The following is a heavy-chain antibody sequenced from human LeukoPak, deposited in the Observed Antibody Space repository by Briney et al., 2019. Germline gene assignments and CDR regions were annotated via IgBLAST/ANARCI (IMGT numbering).Heavy chain of an antibody. Sequence: SVKVSCKASGGTFSSYAISWVRQAPGQGLEWMGRIIPILGITNYAQKFQGRVTITADKSTSTAYMELSSLRSEDTAVYYCARDCSGGSCYSSIYYFDYWGQGTLVTVYS. V-gene: IGHV1-69*04. D-gene: IGHD2-15*01. CDR2: IIPILGIT. CDR3: ARDCSGGSCYSSIYYFDY. J-gene: IGHJ4*02. CDR1: GGTFSSYA.